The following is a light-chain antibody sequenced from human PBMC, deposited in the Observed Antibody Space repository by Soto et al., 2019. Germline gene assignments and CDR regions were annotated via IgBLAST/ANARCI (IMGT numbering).Light chain of an antibody. Sequence: EILVTQSPATMFLSPGESATLSCRVSQSVGSDLAWYQQKAGQAPRLLIYGASLRATGIPARFTGSGSGTDFTLTISSLRSEDFALYYCQQYITCTFGLGTKVDIK. CDR3: QQYITCT. CDR1: QSVGSD. CDR2: GAS. J-gene: IGKJ1*01. V-gene: IGKV3-15*01.